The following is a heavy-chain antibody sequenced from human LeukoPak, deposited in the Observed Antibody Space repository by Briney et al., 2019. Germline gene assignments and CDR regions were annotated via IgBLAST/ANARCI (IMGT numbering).Heavy chain of an antibody. CDR1: GFTFSDAW. Sequence: GGSLRLSCAASGFTFSDAWMSWVRQAPGKGLEWVGRIKSITDGGTTDYAAPVKGRFTISRDDSKNTLYLQMNSPKTEDTAVYYCTTGPAGGIDDYWGQGTLVTVSS. CDR3: TTGPAGGIDDY. J-gene: IGHJ4*02. V-gene: IGHV3-15*01. D-gene: IGHD4-23*01. CDR2: IKSITDGGTT.